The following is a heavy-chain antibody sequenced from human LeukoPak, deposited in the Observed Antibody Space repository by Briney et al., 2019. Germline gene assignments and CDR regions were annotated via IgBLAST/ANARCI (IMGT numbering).Heavy chain of an antibody. V-gene: IGHV1-2*02. CDR2: INPNSGGT. CDR1: GYTFNDYY. Sequence: GASVKVSCKASGYTFNDYYIHWVRQAPGQGLEWMGWINPNSGGTNYAQKFQGRVTMTRDTSISTAYMELSRLRSDDTALYYCARDKGSTWMTFTTTPGLFDYWGQGTLVTVSS. D-gene: IGHD1-1*01. CDR3: ARDKGSTWMTFTTTPGLFDY. J-gene: IGHJ4*02.